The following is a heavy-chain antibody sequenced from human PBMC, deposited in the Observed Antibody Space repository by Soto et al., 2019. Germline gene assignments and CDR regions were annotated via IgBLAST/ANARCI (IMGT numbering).Heavy chain of an antibody. CDR2: IGGSGGGT. CDR3: AKDAFGYCSGGSCYYYYMDV. V-gene: IGHV3-23*01. Sequence: GGSLRLSCAASGFSFTSYAMSWVRQAPGKGLEWVSAIGGSGGGTFYADSVRGRFTISRDNSKNTLYLQMDSLRAEDTALYYCAKDAFGYCSGGSCYYYYMDVWGKGTTVTVSS. D-gene: IGHD2-15*01. CDR1: GFSFTSYA. J-gene: IGHJ6*03.